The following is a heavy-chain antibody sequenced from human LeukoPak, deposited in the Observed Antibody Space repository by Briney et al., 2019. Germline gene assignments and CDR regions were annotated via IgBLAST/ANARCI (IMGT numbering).Heavy chain of an antibody. Sequence: PGGSLRLSCTASGFTFSSYAMSWVRQAPGKGLEWVSAISGSGGSTYYADSVKGRFTISRDNSKNTLYLQMNSLRAEDTAVYYCALVYYGDYERAYWGQGTLVTVSS. CDR2: ISGSGGST. V-gene: IGHV3-23*01. CDR1: GFTFSSYA. CDR3: ALVYYGDYERAY. J-gene: IGHJ4*02. D-gene: IGHD4-17*01.